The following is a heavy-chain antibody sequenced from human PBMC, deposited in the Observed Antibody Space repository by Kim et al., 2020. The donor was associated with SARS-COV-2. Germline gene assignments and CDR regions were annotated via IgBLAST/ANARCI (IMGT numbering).Heavy chain of an antibody. J-gene: IGHJ6*01. Sequence: GGSLRLSCAASGFTFSSCAMHWVRQAPGKGLEWVAVTSYDGSNKNYVDSVKGRFTISRDNSKNTPYLQMSSLRAEDTALYYCARAPWSRLPGVTYYYYG. CDR2: TSYDGSNK. V-gene: IGHV3-30*04. D-gene: IGHD3-10*01. CDR3: ARAPWSRLPGVTYYYYG. CDR1: GFTFSSCA.